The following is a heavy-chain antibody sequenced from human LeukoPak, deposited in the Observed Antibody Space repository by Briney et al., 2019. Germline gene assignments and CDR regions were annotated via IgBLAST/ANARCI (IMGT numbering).Heavy chain of an antibody. V-gene: IGHV4-61*05. D-gene: IGHD2-15*01. CDR3: VRSYSQVLNWFDP. CDR1: GGSISSSSYY. CDR2: IYYSGST. Sequence: PSETLSLTCTVSGGSISSSSYYWSWIRQPPGKGLEWIGYIYYSGSTNYNPSLKSRVTISVDTSKNQFSLKLSSVTAAATAVYYCVRSYSQVLNWFDPWGQGTLVTVSS. J-gene: IGHJ5*02.